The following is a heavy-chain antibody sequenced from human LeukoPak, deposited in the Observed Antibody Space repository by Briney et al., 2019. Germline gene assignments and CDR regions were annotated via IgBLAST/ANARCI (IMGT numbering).Heavy chain of an antibody. CDR2: MNPNSGNT. V-gene: IGHV1-8*03. Sequence: ASVKVSCKASGYTFTTYDINWVRQVPGQGLEWMGWMNPNSGNTGYAQKFQGRVTITRNTSISTAYMELSSLRSEDTAVYYCARGSAIVEMATITWGQGTLVTVSS. CDR3: ARGSAIVEMATIT. D-gene: IGHD5-24*01. J-gene: IGHJ5*02. CDR1: GYTFTTYD.